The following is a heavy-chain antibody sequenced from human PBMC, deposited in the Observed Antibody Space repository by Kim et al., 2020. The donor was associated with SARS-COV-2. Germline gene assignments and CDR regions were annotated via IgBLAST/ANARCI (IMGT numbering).Heavy chain of an antibody. V-gene: IGHV3-7*03. CDR2: IKQDGSEK. CDR3: AREGDLVVVVAATPFDY. J-gene: IGHJ4*02. CDR1: GFSFSSYW. D-gene: IGHD2-15*01. Sequence: GGSLRLSCAASGFSFSSYWMSWVRQAPGKGLEWVANIKQDGSEKYYVDSVKGRFTISRDNAKNSLYLQMNSLRAEDTAVYYCAREGDLVVVVAATPFDYWGQGTLVTVSS.